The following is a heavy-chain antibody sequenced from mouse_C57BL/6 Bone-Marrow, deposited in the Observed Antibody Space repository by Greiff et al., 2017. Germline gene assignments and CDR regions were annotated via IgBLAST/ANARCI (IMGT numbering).Heavy chain of an antibody. CDR1: GFTFSSYA. CDR2: ISDGGSYT. J-gene: IGHJ3*01. CDR3: ARVGDYDGAWFSY. Sequence: EVHLVESGGGLVKPGGSLKLSCAASGFTFSSYAMSWVRQTPEKRLEWVATISDGGSYTYYPDHVKGRFTISRDNAKNNLYLQMSHLKSEDTAMYYCARVGDYDGAWFSYWGQVTLVTVSA. D-gene: IGHD2-4*01. V-gene: IGHV5-4*01.